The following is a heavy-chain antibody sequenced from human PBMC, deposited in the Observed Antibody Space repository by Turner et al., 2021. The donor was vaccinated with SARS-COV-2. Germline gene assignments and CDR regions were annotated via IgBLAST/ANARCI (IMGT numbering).Heavy chain of an antibody. CDR2: INHSGST. V-gene: IGHV4-34*01. D-gene: IGHD1-26*01. J-gene: IGHJ6*02. CDR1: GGSFSGYY. CDR3: ARCRKGVLMSGSYYYYGMDV. Sequence: QVLLQQWGAGLLKPSETLSLTCAVYGGSFSGYYWSWIRQPPGKGLEWIGEINHSGSTNYNPSLKSRVTISVDTSRNQFSLKLSSVTAADTAVYYCARCRKGVLMSGSYYYYGMDVWGQGTTVTVSS.